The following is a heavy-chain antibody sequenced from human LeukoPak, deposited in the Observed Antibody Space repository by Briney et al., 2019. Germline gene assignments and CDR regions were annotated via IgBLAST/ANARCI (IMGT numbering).Heavy chain of an antibody. CDR1: GGSFSGYY. V-gene: IGHV4-34*01. Sequence: SETPSLTCAVYGGSFSGYYWSWIRQPPGKGLEWIGEINHSGSTNYNPSLKSRVTISVDTSKNQFSLKLSSVTAADTAVYYCARHRRVTPFDYWGQGTLVTVSS. CDR3: ARHRRVTPFDY. D-gene: IGHD2-21*02. J-gene: IGHJ4*02. CDR2: INHSGST.